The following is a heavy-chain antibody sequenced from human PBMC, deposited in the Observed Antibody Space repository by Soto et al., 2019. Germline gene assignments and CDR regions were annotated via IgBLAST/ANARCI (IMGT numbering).Heavy chain of an antibody. CDR1: GGSISSYY. Sequence: PSETLSLTCTVSGGSISSYYGSWIRQPPGKGLEWIGYIYYSGSTNYNPSLKSRVTISVDTSKNQFSLKLSSVTAADTAVYYCARNYGHAFDIWGQGTMVTVSS. CDR3: ARNYGHAFDI. D-gene: IGHD1-7*01. J-gene: IGHJ3*02. CDR2: IYYSGST. V-gene: IGHV4-59*01.